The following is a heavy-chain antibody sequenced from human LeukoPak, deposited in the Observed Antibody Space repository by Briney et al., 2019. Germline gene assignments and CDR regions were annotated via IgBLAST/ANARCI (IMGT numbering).Heavy chain of an antibody. CDR1: GFTLSDHY. CDR3: TRGGLYGGSSAFDY. Sequence: GESLKISCAASGFTLSDHYMDWVRQAPGKGLEWVGRSRNKADSYTTVYAASVNGRFTISRDDSKSSLYLQMNSLKTEDTAVYYCTRGGLYGGSSAFDYWGQGTLVTVSS. D-gene: IGHD4-23*01. J-gene: IGHJ4*02. V-gene: IGHV3-72*01. CDR2: SRNKADSYTT.